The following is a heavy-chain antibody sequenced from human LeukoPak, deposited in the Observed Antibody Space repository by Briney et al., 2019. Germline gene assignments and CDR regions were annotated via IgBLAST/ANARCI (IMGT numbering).Heavy chain of an antibody. CDR1: GYTFSSYG. CDR2: ISTYNGNT. Sequence: GASVKVSCEASGYTFSSYGIGWVRQAPGQGLEWMGWISTYNGNTNYVQKFHGRVTMTTETSTTTVYLELRSLASEDTAVYYCARVGYSFGSDYWGQGTLVTVSS. CDR3: ARVGYSFGSDY. J-gene: IGHJ4*02. V-gene: IGHV1-18*01. D-gene: IGHD5-18*01.